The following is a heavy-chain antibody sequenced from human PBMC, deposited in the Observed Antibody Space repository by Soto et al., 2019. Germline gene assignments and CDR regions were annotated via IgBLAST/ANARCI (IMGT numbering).Heavy chain of an antibody. CDR3: ARADCSGGSCYSIARWFDP. V-gene: IGHV4-31*03. CDR2: IYYSGST. CDR1: GGSISSGGYY. Sequence: QVQLQESGPGLVKPSQTLSLTCTVSGGSISSGGYYWSWIRQHPGKGREWIGNIYYSGSTYYNPSLKSRVTISVDTSKNQFSLKLSSVTAADTAVYYCARADCSGGSCYSIARWFDPWGQGTLVTVSS. D-gene: IGHD2-15*01. J-gene: IGHJ5*02.